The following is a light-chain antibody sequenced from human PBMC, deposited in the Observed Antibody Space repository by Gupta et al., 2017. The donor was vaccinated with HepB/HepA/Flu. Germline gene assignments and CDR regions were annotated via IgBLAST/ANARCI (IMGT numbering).Light chain of an antibody. J-gene: IGKJ2*01. CDR2: WAS. CDR1: QTVIYNYNKANA. V-gene: IGKV4-1*01. Sequence: DIVMTQFLASLTVSLGERATINCRSSQTVIYNYNKANALVWYQQKPGQPPKLLISWASTRESGVPDRFSGSGSGTDFALTISSLQAEDVAVYYCQQYSTPPYTFGQGTKLEIK. CDR3: QQYSTPPYT.